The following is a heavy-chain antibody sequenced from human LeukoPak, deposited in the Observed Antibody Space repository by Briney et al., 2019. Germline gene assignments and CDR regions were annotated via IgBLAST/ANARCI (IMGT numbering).Heavy chain of an antibody. CDR3: ARDARDSSSWYAWFDP. D-gene: IGHD6-13*01. V-gene: IGHV4-59*11. J-gene: IGHJ5*02. CDR2: IYHTGMT. CDR1: GASISSHF. Sequence: SETLSLTCTVSGASISSHFWTWVRQPPGKGLELIGYIYHTGMTKYNPSLKSRVTMSVDTSKNQFSLKLSSVTAADTAVYYCARDARDSSSWYAWFDPWGQGTLVTVSS.